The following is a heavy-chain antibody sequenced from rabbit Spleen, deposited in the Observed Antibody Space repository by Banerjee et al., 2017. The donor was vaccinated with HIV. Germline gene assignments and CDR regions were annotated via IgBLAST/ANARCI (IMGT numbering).Heavy chain of an antibody. D-gene: IGHD1-1*01. Sequence: QQQLEESGGGLVKPEGSLTLTCKASGIDFSSYWMCWVRQAPGKGLEWIGYIDPVFGSAYYASWVNGRFSISKTSSTTVTLQMTSLTAADTATYFCARDTSSSFSSYGMDLWGPGTLVTVS. CDR2: IDPVFGSA. V-gene: IGHV1S45*01. J-gene: IGHJ6*01. CDR1: GIDFSSYW. CDR3: ARDTSSSFSSYGMDL.